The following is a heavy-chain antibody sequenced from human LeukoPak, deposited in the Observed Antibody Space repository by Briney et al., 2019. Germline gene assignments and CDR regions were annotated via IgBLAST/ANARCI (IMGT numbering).Heavy chain of an antibody. V-gene: IGHV3-7*01. CDR2: IKYDGSEK. CDR3: ARSRSMDV. CDR1: GFSFSTYC. J-gene: IGHJ6*02. Sequence: GGSLRLFCAASGFSFSTYCMTWGRQAPGKGLEWVATIKYDGSEKYYVDSVKGRFTISRDNAKNSLYLQMNSLRAEDTAVYYCARSRSMDVWGQGTTVTVSS.